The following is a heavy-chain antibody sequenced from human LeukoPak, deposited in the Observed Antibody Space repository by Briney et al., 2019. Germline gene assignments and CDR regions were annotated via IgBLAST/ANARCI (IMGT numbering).Heavy chain of an antibody. D-gene: IGHD6-6*01. CDR2: ISPTGSTT. Sequence: GGSLRLSCAASGFTFTSYSMNWVRQAPGKGLVWVSRISPTGSTTSYADSVKGRFTVSRDNAKNTLYLQVNNLRAEDTAVYYCARGPNSNWSGLDFWGQGTLLTVSS. J-gene: IGHJ4*02. CDR1: GFTFTSYS. V-gene: IGHV3-74*01. CDR3: ARGPNSNWSGLDF.